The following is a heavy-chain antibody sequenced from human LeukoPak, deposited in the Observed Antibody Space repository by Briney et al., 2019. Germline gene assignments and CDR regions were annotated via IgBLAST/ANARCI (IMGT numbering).Heavy chain of an antibody. D-gene: IGHD1-26*01. CDR1: GCTFSNYD. Sequence: GGSLRLSCAASGCTFSNYDMHWVRQATGKGLEGVSAMSTTGDTYYPGSVTGGFTISGENAKNSLYLPMNSLRAGDTAVYYCARVYWEPSTPPKHWYFDLWGRGTLVTVSS. J-gene: IGHJ2*01. CDR2: MSTTGDT. V-gene: IGHV3-13*01. CDR3: ARVYWEPSTPPKHWYFDL.